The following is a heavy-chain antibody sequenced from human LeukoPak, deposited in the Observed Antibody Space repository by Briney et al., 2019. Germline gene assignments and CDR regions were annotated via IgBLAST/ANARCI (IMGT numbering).Heavy chain of an antibody. Sequence: PSETLSLTCTVSGGSISRSYWSWIRQPPGKGLEWIGYIYYTGSTIYSASLKSRVTISVDTSKNQFSLKLISVTAEDTSVYYCARHGRSGYSIDWPGLDSWGQGYLVTVSS. CDR1: GGSISRSY. V-gene: IGHV4-59*08. J-gene: IGHJ4*02. CDR3: ARHGRSGYSIDWPGLDS. CDR2: IYYTGST. D-gene: IGHD5-18*01.